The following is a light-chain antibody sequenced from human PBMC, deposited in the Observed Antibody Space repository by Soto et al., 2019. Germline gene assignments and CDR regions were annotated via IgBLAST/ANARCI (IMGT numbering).Light chain of an antibody. V-gene: IGLV2-14*03. Sequence: QSVLSPPASVSRSPVRSVTISCTGTSSDVGAYDYVSWYQQHPDKAPKLMIYEVSNRPSGVSNRFSGSKSVNTATLTISGLQVEDDADYYCSSYPSSSTRVFGTGTKVTVL. J-gene: IGLJ1*01. CDR3: SSYPSSSTRV. CDR1: SSDVGAYDY. CDR2: EVS.